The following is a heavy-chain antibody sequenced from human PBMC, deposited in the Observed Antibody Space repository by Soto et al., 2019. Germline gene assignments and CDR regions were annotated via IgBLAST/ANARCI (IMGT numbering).Heavy chain of an antibody. CDR2: ISSSSSYT. J-gene: IGHJ5*02. CDR1: GFTFSDYY. D-gene: IGHD3-22*01. CDR3: ARADSSGYYSNWFDP. Sequence: GGSLRLSCAASGFTFSDYYMSWIRQAPGKGLEWVSYISSSSSYTNYADSVKGRFTISRDNAKNSLYLQMNRLRAEDTAVYYCARADSSGYYSNWFDPWGQGTLVTV. V-gene: IGHV3-11*06.